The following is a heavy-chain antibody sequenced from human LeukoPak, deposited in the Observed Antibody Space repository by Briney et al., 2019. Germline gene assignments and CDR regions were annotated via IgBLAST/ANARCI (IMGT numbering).Heavy chain of an antibody. CDR1: GGSFSGYY. V-gene: IGHV4-34*01. J-gene: IGHJ5*02. CDR3: ARGGNRRWFDP. CDR2: INHSGST. D-gene: IGHD1-14*01. Sequence: SETLSLTCAVYGGSFSGYYWSWIRQPPGKGLGWIGEINHSGSTNYNPSLKSRVTISVDTSKNQFSLKLSSVTAADTAVYYCARGGNRRWFDPWGQGTLVTVSS.